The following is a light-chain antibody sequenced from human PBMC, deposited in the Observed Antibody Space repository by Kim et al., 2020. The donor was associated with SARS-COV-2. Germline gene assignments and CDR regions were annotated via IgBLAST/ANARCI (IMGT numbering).Light chain of an antibody. CDR2: AAS. J-gene: IGKJ1*01. V-gene: IGKV1-27*01. CDR3: QKYKSAPWT. Sequence: ASVGDELTITGRPSQVISNPLACDQQKPVKAPTLLIYAASALQSGVPSRFSGRGAGTHFTLSICSLQRQEVATYNSQKYKSAPWTFGQGTKV. CDR1: QVISNP.